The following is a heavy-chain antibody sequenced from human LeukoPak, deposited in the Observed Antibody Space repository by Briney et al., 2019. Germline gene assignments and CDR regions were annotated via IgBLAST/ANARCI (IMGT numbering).Heavy chain of an antibody. CDR2: ISGRPNNYAT. CDR1: GFTFSASA. D-gene: IGHD6-19*01. J-gene: IGHJ4*02. CDR3: AKDATRTSGWYYFDH. Sequence: GGSLRLSCAASGFTFSASAMNWVRQASGKGLEWVGRISGRPNNYATSYAASVKGRFTISRDDSKNTAYLEMNSLKTEDTAVYYCAKDATRTSGWYYFDHWGQGTLVTVSS. V-gene: IGHV3-73*01.